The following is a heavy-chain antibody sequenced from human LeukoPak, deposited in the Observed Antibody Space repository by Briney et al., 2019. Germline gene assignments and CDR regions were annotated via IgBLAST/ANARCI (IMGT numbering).Heavy chain of an antibody. V-gene: IGHV4-34*01. CDR1: GGSFSGYY. CDR3: ARGGSRSSWPYYYYYMDV. J-gene: IGHJ6*03. CDR2: INHSGST. Sequence: PSETLSLTCAVYGGSFSGYYWSWIRQPPGKGVEWIGEINHSGSTNYNPSLKSRVTISVDTSKDQFSLKLSSVTAADTAVYYCARGGSRSSWPYYYYYMDVWGKGTTVTVSS. D-gene: IGHD6-13*01.